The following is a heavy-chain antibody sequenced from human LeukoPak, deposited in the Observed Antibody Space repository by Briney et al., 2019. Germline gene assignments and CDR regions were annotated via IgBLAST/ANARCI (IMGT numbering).Heavy chain of an antibody. CDR2: ISASGP. Sequence: GGSLRLSCAASGFTFSRLAMTWVRQAPGKGLEWVSTISASGPYYADAVRGRFTISRDNSRNTLSLQMDSLRAEDTAVYYCAKDHESDGYPCLDHWGLGTLVSVSS. CDR3: AKDHESDGYPCLDH. CDR1: GFTFSRLA. V-gene: IGHV3-23*01. D-gene: IGHD3-22*01. J-gene: IGHJ4*02.